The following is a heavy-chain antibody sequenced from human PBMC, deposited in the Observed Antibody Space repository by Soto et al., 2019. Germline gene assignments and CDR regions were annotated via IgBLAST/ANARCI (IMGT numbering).Heavy chain of an antibody. CDR1: GGSINTYY. CDR2: IYYSGST. Sequence: PSETLSLTCTVSGGSINTYYWSWIRQPPGKGLEWIGYIYYSGSTNHNPSLQSRVTISVDTSKNQFSLKLTSVTAADTAVYYCARRGSSWFYMDVWGKGTTVTVSS. V-gene: IGHV4-59*08. CDR3: ARRGSSWFYMDV. J-gene: IGHJ6*03. D-gene: IGHD6-13*01.